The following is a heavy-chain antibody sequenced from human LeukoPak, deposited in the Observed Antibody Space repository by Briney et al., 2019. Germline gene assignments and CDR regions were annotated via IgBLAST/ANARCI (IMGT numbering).Heavy chain of an antibody. CDR1: GGSISSSSYY. D-gene: IGHD5-24*01. V-gene: IGHV4-39*01. CDR3: VRQTRDGYNYHY. J-gene: IGHJ4*02. CDR2: IYYSGSI. Sequence: SETLSLTCTVSGGSISSSSYYWGWIRQPPGKGLEWIGSIYYSGSIYYNPSLKSRVTISVDTSRNQFSLKLSSVTAADTAVYYCVRQTRDGYNYHYWGQGTLVTVSS.